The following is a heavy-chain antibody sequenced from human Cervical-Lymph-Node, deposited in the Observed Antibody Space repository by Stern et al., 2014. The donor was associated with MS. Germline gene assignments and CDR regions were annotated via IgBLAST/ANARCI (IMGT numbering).Heavy chain of an antibody. CDR2: VYYVGTT. Sequence: QVQLQESGPGLVKPSETLSLTCTVSGGSISSSSYYWGWIRQPPGKGLEWIGSVYYVGTTYYNPSLRSRVTISVDTSKNQFSLKLSSVTAADTAIYYCARLRRKTGDFYVIADPPDYWGQGTLVTVSS. V-gene: IGHV4-39*01. D-gene: IGHD1-1*01. CDR3: ARLRRKTGDFYVIADPPDY. J-gene: IGHJ4*02. CDR1: GGSISSSSYY.